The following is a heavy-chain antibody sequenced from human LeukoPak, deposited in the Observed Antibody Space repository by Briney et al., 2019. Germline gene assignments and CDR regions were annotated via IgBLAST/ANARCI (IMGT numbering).Heavy chain of an antibody. CDR1: GGSISSYY. V-gene: IGHV4-59*08. CDR2: IYYSGST. Sequence: KPSETLSLTCTVSGGSISSYYRGWIRQPPGKGLEWSGSIYYSGSTNYNPSLKSRVTISVDTSKNQSSLKLSSVTAADTAVYYCARHMGLGYTYFYPYFDYWGQGTLVTVSS. CDR3: ARHMGLGYTYFYPYFDY. D-gene: IGHD1-1*01. J-gene: IGHJ4*01.